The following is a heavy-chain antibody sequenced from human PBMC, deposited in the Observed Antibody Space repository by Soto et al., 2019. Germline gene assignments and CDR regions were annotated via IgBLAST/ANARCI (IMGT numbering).Heavy chain of an antibody. J-gene: IGHJ2*01. V-gene: IGHV3-30-3*01. Sequence: QVQLVESGGGVVQPGRSLRLSCAASGFTFSSYAMHWVRQAPGKGLEWVAVISYDGSNKYYADSVKGRFTISRDNSKNTLYLQMNSLRAEDTAVYYCARSRRPQPSDGYFDLWGRGTLVTVSS. CDR3: ARSRRPQPSDGYFDL. CDR2: ISYDGSNK. CDR1: GFTFSSYA.